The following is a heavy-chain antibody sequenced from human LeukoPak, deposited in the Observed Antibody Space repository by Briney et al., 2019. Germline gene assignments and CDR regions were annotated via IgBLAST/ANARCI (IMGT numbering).Heavy chain of an antibody. CDR2: IWPGDSNT. Sequence: RGESLKISCKGSEYRFSSYLICWVRQMPGKGLEWMGIIWPGDSNTRYSPSFQGQVTISADKSVSTAYLQWSSLKASATAMYYGASRPAASSSWDYWGQGTLVTVSS. J-gene: IGHJ4*02. D-gene: IGHD6-13*01. CDR1: EYRFSSYL. CDR3: ASRPAASSSWDY. V-gene: IGHV5-51*01.